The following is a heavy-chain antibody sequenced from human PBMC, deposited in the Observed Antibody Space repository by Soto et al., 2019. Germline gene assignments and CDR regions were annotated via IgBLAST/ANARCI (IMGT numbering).Heavy chain of an antibody. J-gene: IGHJ5*02. CDR3: AKAHSFGVVVPLDP. D-gene: IGHD3-3*01. Sequence: GGSLRLSCAASGFTFSSYAMSWVRQAPGKGLEWVSAISGSGGSTYYADSVKGRFTISRDNSKNTLYLQMNGLRAEDTAVYYCAKAHSFGVVVPLDPWGQGTLVTVSS. CDR2: ISGSGGST. CDR1: GFTFSSYA. V-gene: IGHV3-23*01.